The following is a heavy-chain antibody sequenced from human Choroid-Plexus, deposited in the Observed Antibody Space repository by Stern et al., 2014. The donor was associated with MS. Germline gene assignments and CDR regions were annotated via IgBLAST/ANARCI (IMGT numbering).Heavy chain of an antibody. J-gene: IGHJ4*02. V-gene: IGHV3-30*18. Sequence: QVQLVQSGGGVAQPGRPLILSCAASGFTFSNFGMHWVRQAPGKGLEWVALISYDGSDKYYADSVKGRFTIFRDNSKNTLYMHMNTLRAEDAAVYSCAKDRQWSTSFFDYWGQGSLFTVSS. CDR2: ISYDGSDK. D-gene: IGHD2-15*01. CDR3: AKDRQWSTSFFDY. CDR1: GFTFSNFG.